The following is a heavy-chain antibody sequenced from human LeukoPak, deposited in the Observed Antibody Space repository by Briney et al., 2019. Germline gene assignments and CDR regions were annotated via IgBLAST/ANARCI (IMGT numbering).Heavy chain of an antibody. V-gene: IGHV3-23*01. Sequence: GGSLRLSCAASGFTFSSYAMNWVRQAPGKGLEWVSAICSNDNNTYYANSVKGRFTISRDNSKNTLSLQLNSLRAEDTAVYYCAKGTSSSCYSAPNYWGQGTLVTVTS. CDR1: GFTFSSYA. CDR3: AKGTSSSCYSAPNY. J-gene: IGHJ4*02. CDR2: ICSNDNNT. D-gene: IGHD2-15*01.